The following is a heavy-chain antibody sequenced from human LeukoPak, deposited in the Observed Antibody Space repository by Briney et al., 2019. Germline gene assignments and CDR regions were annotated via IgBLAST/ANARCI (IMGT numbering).Heavy chain of an antibody. J-gene: IGHJ4*02. V-gene: IGHV4-38-2*02. CDR3: ARGGSNIVVVVAAYDY. Sequence: PSETLSLTCTVSGYSISSGYYWGWIRQPPGKGLEWIGSIYHSGSTYYDPSLKSRVTISVDTSKNQFSLKLSSVTAADTAVYYCARGGSNIVVVVAAYDYWGQGTLVTVSS. D-gene: IGHD2-15*01. CDR1: GYSISSGYY. CDR2: IYHSGST.